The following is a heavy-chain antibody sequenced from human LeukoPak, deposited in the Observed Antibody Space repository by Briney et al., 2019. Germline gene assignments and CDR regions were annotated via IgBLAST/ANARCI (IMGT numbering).Heavy chain of an antibody. Sequence: GGSLRLSCAASGFKFSSYSMKWVRLAPGKGLEWVSFISSSSSYIYYADSLKGRFTISRDNAKNSLYLQMNSLRAEDTAVYYCARGTMFPYYFDYWGQGTLVTVSS. CDR3: ARGTMFPYYFDY. CDR1: GFKFSSYS. CDR2: ISSSSSYI. J-gene: IGHJ4*02. D-gene: IGHD3-10*02. V-gene: IGHV3-21*01.